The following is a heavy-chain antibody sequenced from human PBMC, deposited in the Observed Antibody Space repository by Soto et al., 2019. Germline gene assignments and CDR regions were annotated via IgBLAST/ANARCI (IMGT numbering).Heavy chain of an antibody. V-gene: IGHV4-30-4*01. CDR1: GASISSADNY. Sequence: SETLSLTCTVSGASISSADNYWSWIRQPPWKGLEWIGYIYYTGSTNYNPSLKSRVTILADTSKNQFSLKLSSVTAADTAVYYCARERVRYWSDPWGQGTLVTVS. D-gene: IGHD2-21*01. J-gene: IGHJ5*02. CDR2: IYYTGST. CDR3: ARERVRYWSDP.